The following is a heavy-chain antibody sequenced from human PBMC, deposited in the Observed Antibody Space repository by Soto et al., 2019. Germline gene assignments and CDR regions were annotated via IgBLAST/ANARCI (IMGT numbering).Heavy chain of an antibody. CDR3: ARRVYDGSNFYVDY. V-gene: IGHV4-39*01. Sequence: QLQLQESGPGLVKPSETLSLTCTVSGASVSSDSYLWGWIRQPPGKGLEWIGSASYTGTTYLTPSLKSRVTISVDTSKNQFSLSLSSLTAADTAVYYCARRVYDGSNFYVDYCAQGILVTVSS. CDR2: ASYTGTT. J-gene: IGHJ4*02. D-gene: IGHD5-12*01. CDR1: GASVSSDSYL.